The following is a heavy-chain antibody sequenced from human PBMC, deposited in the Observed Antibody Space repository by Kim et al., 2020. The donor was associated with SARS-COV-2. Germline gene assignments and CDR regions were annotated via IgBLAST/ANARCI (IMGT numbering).Heavy chain of an antibody. Sequence: GGSLRLSCAASGFTFSSYSMNWVRQAPGKGLEWVSSISSSSSYIYYADSVKGRFTISRDNAKNSLYLQMNSLRAEDTAVYYCARDEWLSIHYYYYGMDVWGQGTTVTVSS. CDR2: ISSSSSYI. D-gene: IGHD3-3*01. CDR1: GFTFSSYS. J-gene: IGHJ6*02. CDR3: ARDEWLSIHYYYYGMDV. V-gene: IGHV3-21*01.